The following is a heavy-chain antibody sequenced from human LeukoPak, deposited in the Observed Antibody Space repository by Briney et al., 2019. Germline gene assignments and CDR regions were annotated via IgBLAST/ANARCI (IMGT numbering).Heavy chain of an antibody. Sequence: GGSLRLSCAASGLTFSSSWMHWVRQAPGKGLVWVSRINSDGSKTDYADSVKGRFTISRDNAKNTLYLQMNSLRAEDTAVYYCAKGPAGDSPDYFDYWGQGTLVTVSS. CDR2: INSDGSKT. D-gene: IGHD2-21*01. V-gene: IGHV3-74*01. CDR1: GLTFSSSW. CDR3: AKGPAGDSPDYFDY. J-gene: IGHJ4*02.